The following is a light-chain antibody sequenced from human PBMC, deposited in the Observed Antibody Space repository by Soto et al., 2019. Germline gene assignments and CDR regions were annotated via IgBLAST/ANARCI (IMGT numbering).Light chain of an antibody. CDR3: QQYGSSPPIT. CDR1: QSVSSSY. CDR2: GAS. V-gene: IGKV3-20*01. Sequence: EIVFTQSPGTLSLSPGERATLSCRASQSVSSSYLAWYQQKPGQAPRLLIYGASSRATGIPDRFSGSGSGTDFTLTISRLKPEDFAVYYCQQYGSSPPITFGQGTRLEIX. J-gene: IGKJ5*01.